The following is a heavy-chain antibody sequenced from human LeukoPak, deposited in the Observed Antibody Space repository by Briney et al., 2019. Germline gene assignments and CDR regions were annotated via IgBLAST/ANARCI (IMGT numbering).Heavy chain of an antibody. Sequence: GGSLRLSCAASGFSFSDNSMTWVRQAPGKGLKWVSGINWNGGSTGYADSVKGRFTISRDNAKNSLYRQMNSLRAEDTALYYCARGPHYDFWSGYYYWGQGTLVTVSS. CDR2: INWNGGST. D-gene: IGHD3-3*01. V-gene: IGHV3-20*04. CDR1: GFSFSDNS. CDR3: ARGPHYDFWSGYYY. J-gene: IGHJ4*02.